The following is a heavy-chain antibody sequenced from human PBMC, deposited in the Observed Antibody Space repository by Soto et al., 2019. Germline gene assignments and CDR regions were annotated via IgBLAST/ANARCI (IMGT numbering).Heavy chain of an antibody. CDR3: SKFFFYCYGRLLKLFPF. Sequence: PGGSLRLSCAASGFTFNIYAMSWVRQAPGKGLEWVSAISGSGGGTYYADSVEGRFTISRDNSNNTLYLQMSSLRAEDTAVYYLSKFFFYCYGRLLKLFPFRGPGTLVTVSS. CDR2: ISGSGGGT. D-gene: IGHD3-10*01. J-gene: IGHJ4*01. V-gene: IGHV3-23*01. CDR1: GFTFNIYA.